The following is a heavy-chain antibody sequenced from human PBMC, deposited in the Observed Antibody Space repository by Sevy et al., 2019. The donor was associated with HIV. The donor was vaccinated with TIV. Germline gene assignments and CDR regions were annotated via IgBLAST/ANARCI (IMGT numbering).Heavy chain of an antibody. J-gene: IGHJ4*02. CDR1: GFSISSFW. V-gene: IGHV3-7*03. Sequence: AGSLRLSCAASGFSISSFWMNWVRQTPGKALEWLANIDQDGSKRYFVDSVKGRFTISRDNAKNSVYLQLLSLRVEDTAVYYCVRAVAGVDAYWGQGTLVTVSS. CDR2: IDQDGSKR. D-gene: IGHD3-10*01. CDR3: VRAVAGVDAY.